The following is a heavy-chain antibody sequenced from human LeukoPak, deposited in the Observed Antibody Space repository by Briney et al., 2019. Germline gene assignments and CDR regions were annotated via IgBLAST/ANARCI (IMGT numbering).Heavy chain of an antibody. D-gene: IGHD2/OR15-2a*01. V-gene: IGHV3-33*08. J-gene: IGHJ4*02. Sequence: GGSLRLSCAASGLTLNTYWVHWVRQAPGKGLEWVALIWYDGSNKYYADSVKGRLTISRDTSKNTLYLQMNSLRAEDTAVYYCAREGPRGNSQFDYWGQGTLVTVSS. CDR2: IWYDGSNK. CDR3: AREGPRGNSQFDY. CDR1: GLTLNTYW.